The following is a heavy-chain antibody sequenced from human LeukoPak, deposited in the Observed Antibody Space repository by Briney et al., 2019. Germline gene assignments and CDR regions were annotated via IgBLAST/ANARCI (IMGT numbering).Heavy chain of an antibody. J-gene: IGHJ3*02. CDR3: AKVIPEDFWSGRIPSPDDAFDI. Sequence: QAGGSLRLSCAASGFTFSSYAMHWVRQAPGKGLEWVAVISYDGSNKYYADSVKGRFTISRDNSKNTLYLQMNSLRAEDTAVYYCAKVIPEDFWSGRIPSPDDAFDIWGQGTMVTVSS. CDR1: GFTFSSYA. D-gene: IGHD3-3*01. CDR2: ISYDGSNK. V-gene: IGHV3-30*01.